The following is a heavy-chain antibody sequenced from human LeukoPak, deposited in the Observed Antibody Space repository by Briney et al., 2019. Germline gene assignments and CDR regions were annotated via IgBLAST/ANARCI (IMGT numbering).Heavy chain of an antibody. CDR2: LYNAGST. J-gene: IGHJ4*02. Sequence: PGGSLRLSCVASGFTVSNKYMSWVRQAPGKGLEWVSVLYNAGSTYYADSVKGRFTISRDNSKNTLYLQMYSLGAEDTAVYYCASXKGLFDYFDYWGQGILVTVYS. V-gene: IGHV3-53*01. CDR1: GFTVSNKY. CDR3: ASXKGLFDYFDY. D-gene: IGHD3-22*01.